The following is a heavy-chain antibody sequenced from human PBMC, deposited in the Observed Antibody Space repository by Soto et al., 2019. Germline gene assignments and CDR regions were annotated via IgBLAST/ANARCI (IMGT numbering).Heavy chain of an antibody. CDR1: GYTFTGYY. Sequence: QVHLVQSGAEVKKAGASVKVSCKASGYTFTGYYIHWVRQAPGQGFEWVGWINPSTGGTSYAQKFQGRVTVTRDTSISTAYMELTRLRSNDTAVYYCARDLGGLGAPFDNWGQGTRVTVFS. D-gene: IGHD3-16*01. V-gene: IGHV1-2*02. J-gene: IGHJ4*02. CDR3: ARDLGGLGAPFDN. CDR2: INPSTGGT.